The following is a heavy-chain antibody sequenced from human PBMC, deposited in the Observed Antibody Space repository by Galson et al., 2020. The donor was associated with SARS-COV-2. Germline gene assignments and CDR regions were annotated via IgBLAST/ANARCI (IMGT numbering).Heavy chain of an antibody. CDR2: INSDGSST. CDR1: GFTFSSYW. CDR3: ARPTGWAQNSYYVDY. Sequence: GESLMISCAASGFTFSSYWMHWVRQAPGKGLVWVSRINSDGSSTSYADSVKGRFTISRDNAKNTLYLQMNSLRAEDTAVYYCARPTGWAQNSYYVDYWGQGTLVTVSS. V-gene: IGHV3-74*01. J-gene: IGHJ4*02.